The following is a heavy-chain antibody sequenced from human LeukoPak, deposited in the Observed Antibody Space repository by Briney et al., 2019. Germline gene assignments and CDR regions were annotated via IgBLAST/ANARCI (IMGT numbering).Heavy chain of an antibody. Sequence: GGSLRLSCAASGNYWMHWVRQVPGKGLVWVSHINSDGSWTSYADSVKGRFTISKDNAKNTVYLQMNSLRAEDTAVYYCVSFYETYWGRGTLATVSS. CDR2: INSDGSWT. D-gene: IGHD2/OR15-2a*01. J-gene: IGHJ4*02. V-gene: IGHV3-74*01. CDR3: VSFYETY. CDR1: GNYW.